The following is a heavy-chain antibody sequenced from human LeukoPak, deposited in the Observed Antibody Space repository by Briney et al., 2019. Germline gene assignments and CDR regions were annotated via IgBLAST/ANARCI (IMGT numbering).Heavy chain of an antibody. D-gene: IGHD4-23*01. CDR1: GGSISSYY. V-gene: IGHV4-4*09. Sequence: SETPSLTCTVSGGSISSYYWSWIRQPPGKGLEWIGYIYTSGSTNYNPSLKSRVTISVDTSKNQFSLKLSSVTAADTAVYYCARLADYGGNSYYFDYWGQGTLVTVSS. J-gene: IGHJ4*02. CDR3: ARLADYGGNSYYFDY. CDR2: IYTSGST.